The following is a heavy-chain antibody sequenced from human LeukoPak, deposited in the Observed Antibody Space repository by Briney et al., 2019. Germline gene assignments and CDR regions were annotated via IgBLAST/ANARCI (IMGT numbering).Heavy chain of an antibody. Sequence: GGSLRLSCAASGFTFSSYGMSWVRQAPGKGLEWVSAISGSGGSTYYADSVKGRFTISRDNSKNTLYLQMNSLRAEDTAVYYCAKDLRSIRSGYWYFDLWGRGTLVTVSS. D-gene: IGHD2/OR15-2a*01. CDR1: GFTFSSYG. CDR2: ISGSGGST. J-gene: IGHJ2*01. CDR3: AKDLRSIRSGYWYFDL. V-gene: IGHV3-23*01.